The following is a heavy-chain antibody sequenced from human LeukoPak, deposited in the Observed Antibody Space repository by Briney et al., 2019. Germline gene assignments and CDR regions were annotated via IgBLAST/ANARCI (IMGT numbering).Heavy chain of an antibody. V-gene: IGHV3-9*03. Sequence: GGSLRLSCAASGFTFDDYAMHWVRQAPGKGLEWVSGISWNSGSIGYADSVKGRFTISRDNAKNSLYLQMNSLRAEDMALYYCAKDYCSGGSCYYFDYWGQGTLGTVSS. CDR1: GFTFDDYA. D-gene: IGHD2-15*01. J-gene: IGHJ4*02. CDR3: AKDYCSGGSCYYFDY. CDR2: ISWNSGSI.